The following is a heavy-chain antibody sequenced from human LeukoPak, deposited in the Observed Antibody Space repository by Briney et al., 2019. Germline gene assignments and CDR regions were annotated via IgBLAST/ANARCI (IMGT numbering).Heavy chain of an antibody. CDR2: TSYNGNT. J-gene: IGHJ4*02. CDR3: ARHSGSGWQALGY. CDR1: GYTFSNYG. D-gene: IGHD6-19*01. Sequence: ASVKVSCKASGYTFSNYGISWVRQAPGLGLEWMGWTSYNGNTNYAQKFQDRVTMTTDTSTATAYMELRSLESNDTAVYYCARHSGSGWQALGYWGQGTLVTVSS. V-gene: IGHV1-18*04.